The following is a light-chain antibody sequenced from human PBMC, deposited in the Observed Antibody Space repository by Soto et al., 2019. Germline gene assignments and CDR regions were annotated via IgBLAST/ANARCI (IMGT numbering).Light chain of an antibody. V-gene: IGKV3-11*01. Sequence: EIVLTQSPATLSLSPGERATLSCRASQSVSSYLAWYQQKPGQAPRLLIYDASNRATGIPARFSGSGSGTDFTLTISSLEPEYFAVYYWQQRSNWPPLFTFGPGTKVDIK. CDR1: QSVSSY. J-gene: IGKJ3*01. CDR2: DAS. CDR3: QQRSNWPPLFT.